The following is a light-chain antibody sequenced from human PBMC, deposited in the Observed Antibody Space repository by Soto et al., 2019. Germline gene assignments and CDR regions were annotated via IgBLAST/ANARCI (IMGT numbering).Light chain of an antibody. Sequence: EIVLTQSPGALSLSPGEGATLSCRASQRIDNNWLPWYQQKSGQAPRLLIYGAFNRAAGIPDRFSGSGSGTDFTLTISGLEADDFAVYYCHQYGTTPRSFGQGTMVEVK. CDR1: QRIDNNW. CDR3: HQYGTTPRS. J-gene: IGKJ2*03. V-gene: IGKV3-20*01. CDR2: GAF.